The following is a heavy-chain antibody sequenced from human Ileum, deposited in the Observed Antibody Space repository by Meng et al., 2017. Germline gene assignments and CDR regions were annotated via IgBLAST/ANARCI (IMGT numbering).Heavy chain of an antibody. CDR1: GTW. V-gene: IGHV4-4*02. D-gene: IGHD3-22*01. Sequence: QARCQGSGPGLVKPSGTLSLTCAVSGTWWSWVRQPPGKGLGWIGEIFQSGRTNYNPSLKSRVTISIDKSKSQISLQLSAVTAADTAVYSCATSNDRDVYYLGYWGQGTLVTVSS. CDR2: IFQSGRT. J-gene: IGHJ4*02. CDR3: ATSNDRDVYYLGY.